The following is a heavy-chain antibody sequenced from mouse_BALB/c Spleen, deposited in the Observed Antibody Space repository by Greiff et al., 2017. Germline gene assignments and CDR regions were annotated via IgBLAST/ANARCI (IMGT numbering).Heavy chain of an antibody. D-gene: IGHD4-1*01. CDR1: GFTFSSFG. J-gene: IGHJ3*01. Sequence: EVNLVESGGGLVQPGGSRKLSCAASGFTFSSFGMHWVRQAPEKGLEWVAYISSGSSTIYYADTVKGRFTISRDNPKNTLFLQMTSLRSEDTAMYYCAKITGTSGFAYWGQGTLVTVSA. CDR3: AKITGTSGFAY. CDR2: ISSGSSTI. V-gene: IGHV5-17*02.